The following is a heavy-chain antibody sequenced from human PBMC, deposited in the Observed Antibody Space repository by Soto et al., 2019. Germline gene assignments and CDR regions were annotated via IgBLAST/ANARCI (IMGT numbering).Heavy chain of an antibody. CDR3: ARDQQWLVPGAFDI. D-gene: IGHD6-19*01. CDR1: GYTFTSYA. J-gene: IGHJ3*02. Sequence: ASVKVSCKASGYTFTSYAMHWVRQAPGQRLEWMGWINAGNGNTKYSQKFQGRVTITRDTSASTAYMELSSLRSEDTAVYYCARDQQWLVPGAFDIWGQGTMVTVSS. CDR2: INAGNGNT. V-gene: IGHV1-3*01.